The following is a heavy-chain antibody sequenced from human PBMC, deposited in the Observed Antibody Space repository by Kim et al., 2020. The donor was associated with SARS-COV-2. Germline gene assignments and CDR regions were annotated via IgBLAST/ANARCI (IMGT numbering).Heavy chain of an antibody. J-gene: IGHJ6*02. CDR2: INHSGST. Sequence: SETLSLTCAVYGGSFSGYYWSWIRQPPGKGLEWIGEINHSGSTNYNPSLKSRVTISVDTSKNQFSLKLSSVTAADTAVYYCARGRGPLWSGYPHYYYYGMDVWGQGTTVTVSS. V-gene: IGHV4-34*01. D-gene: IGHD3-3*01. CDR1: GGSFSGYY. CDR3: ARGRGPLWSGYPHYYYYGMDV.